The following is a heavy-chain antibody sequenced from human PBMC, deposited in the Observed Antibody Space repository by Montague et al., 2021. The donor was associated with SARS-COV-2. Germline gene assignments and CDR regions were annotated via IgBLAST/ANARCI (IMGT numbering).Heavy chain of an antibody. V-gene: IGHV4-39*02. J-gene: IGHJ3*01. Sequence: SETLSLTCTVSGDSITSSRYYWGWIRQPPGKGLDWIGSIHYSEATYYNPSLKSRLTISVDTSKNHFSLKLTSVTASDSAVYYCARPIHDNSPDRAFDVWGQGTMVTASS. CDR1: GDSITSSRYY. CDR2: IHYSEAT. D-gene: IGHD3-22*01. CDR3: ARPIHDNSPDRAFDV.